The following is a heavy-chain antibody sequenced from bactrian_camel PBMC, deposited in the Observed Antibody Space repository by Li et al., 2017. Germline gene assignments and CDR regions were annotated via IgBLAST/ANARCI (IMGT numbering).Heavy chain of an antibody. CDR3: AVEGSGAYCSLRALPLGY. J-gene: IGHJ6*01. CDR1: SHGYARTC. D-gene: IGHD3*01. CDR2: LDSDGIT. Sequence: VQLVESGGGSVQAGGSLRLSCAASSHGYARTCMAWFRQAPGKEREGVAVLDSDGITKYSDSVKGRFIISKHNAKNTLFLQMNSLKPEDTAMYYCAVEGSGAYCSLRALPLGYWDQGTQVTVS. V-gene: IGHV3S55*01.